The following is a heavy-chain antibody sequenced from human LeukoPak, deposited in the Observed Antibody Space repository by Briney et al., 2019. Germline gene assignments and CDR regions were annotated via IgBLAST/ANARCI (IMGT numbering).Heavy chain of an antibody. CDR2: ISYDGSNK. D-gene: IGHD6-19*01. V-gene: IGHV3-30*18. CDR3: AKATPDSSGWYGEDFDY. Sequence: GGSLRLSCAASGFTFSSYGMHGVRQAPGKGLEWVAVISYDGSNKYYADSVKGRFTISRDNSKNTLYLQMNSLRAEDTAVYYCAKATPDSSGWYGEDFDYWGQGTLVTVSS. J-gene: IGHJ4*02. CDR1: GFTFSSYG.